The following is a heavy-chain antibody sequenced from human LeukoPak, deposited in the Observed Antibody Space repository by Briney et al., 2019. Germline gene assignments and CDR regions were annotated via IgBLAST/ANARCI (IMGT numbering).Heavy chain of an antibody. J-gene: IGHJ4*02. CDR3: ARIAAAGTAFDY. CDR2: INPSGGST. Sequence: GASVKVSCKASGYTFTSYYMLWVRQAPGQGLEWMGIINPSGGSTSYAQKFQGRVTMTRDTSTSTVYMELSSLRSEDTAVYYCARIAAAGTAFDYWGQGTLVTVSS. D-gene: IGHD6-13*01. V-gene: IGHV1-46*01. CDR1: GYTFTSYY.